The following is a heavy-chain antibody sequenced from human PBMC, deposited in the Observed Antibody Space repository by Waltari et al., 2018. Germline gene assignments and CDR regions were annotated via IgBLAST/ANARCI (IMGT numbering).Heavy chain of an antibody. Sequence: QVQLQESGPGLVKPSETLSLTCTVSGGSISSHSWSWLRQPPGQGLACIGYIYYSGSTNYNPSLKSRVTISVDTSKNQFSLKLSSVTAADTAVYYCARGLSSLKGYSSRIVGASLAAFDIWGQGTMVTVSS. CDR2: IYYSGST. D-gene: IGHD1-26*01. CDR3: ARGLSSLKGYSSRIVGASLAAFDI. CDR1: GGSISSHS. J-gene: IGHJ3*02. V-gene: IGHV4-59*11.